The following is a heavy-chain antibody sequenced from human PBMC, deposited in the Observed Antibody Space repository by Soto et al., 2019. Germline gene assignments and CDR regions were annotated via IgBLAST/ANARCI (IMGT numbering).Heavy chain of an antibody. J-gene: IGHJ5*02. Sequence: SETLSLTCAVYGGSFSGYYWSWIRQPPGKGLEWIGEINHSGSTNYNPSLKSRVTISVDTPKNQFSLKLSSVTAADTAVYYCARGCYCSSTSCYGCWFDPWGQGTLVTVSS. CDR1: GGSFSGYY. CDR2: INHSGST. D-gene: IGHD2-2*01. V-gene: IGHV4-34*01. CDR3: ARGCYCSSTSCYGCWFDP.